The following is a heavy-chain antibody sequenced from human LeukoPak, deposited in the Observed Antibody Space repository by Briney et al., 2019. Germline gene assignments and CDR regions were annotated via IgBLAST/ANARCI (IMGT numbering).Heavy chain of an antibody. CDR2: ISSSGSTI. J-gene: IGHJ4*02. Sequence: GGSLRLSCAASGFTFSSYEMNWVRQAPGKGLEWVSYISSSGSTIYYADSVKGRFTISRDNAKNSLYLQMNSRRAEDTAVYYCARVRLRCVDYWGQGTLVTVSS. CDR3: ARVRLRCVDY. D-gene: IGHD4-17*01. CDR1: GFTFSSYE. V-gene: IGHV3-48*03.